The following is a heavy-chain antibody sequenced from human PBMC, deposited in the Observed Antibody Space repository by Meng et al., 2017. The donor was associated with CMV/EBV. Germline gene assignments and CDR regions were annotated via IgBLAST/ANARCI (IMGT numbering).Heavy chain of an antibody. CDR3: ARGSYCGGDCPNYYYYYGMDV. CDR2: IYYRGST. CDR1: GGSISSISFY. Sequence: SETLSLTCTVSGGSISSISFYWGWIRQPPGKGLEWIGSIYYRGSTFYNSSLKSRVTISVDTSKNQFSLKLSSVTAADTAVYYCARGSYCGGDCPNYYYYYGMDVWGQGTTVTVSS. D-gene: IGHD2-21*01. V-gene: IGHV4-39*07. J-gene: IGHJ6*02.